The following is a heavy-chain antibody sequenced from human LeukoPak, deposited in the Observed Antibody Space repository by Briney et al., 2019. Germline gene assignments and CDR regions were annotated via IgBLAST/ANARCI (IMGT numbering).Heavy chain of an antibody. V-gene: IGHV3-23*01. CDR3: ARTRGYIAS. Sequence: GGSLRLSCTASGFTFSSYGMHWVRQAPGKGLEWVSAISGSGGSTYYADSVKGRFTSSRDNSKNTLYLQMNSLRAEDTAVYYCARTRGYIASWGQGTRVTISS. CDR1: GFTFSSYG. CDR2: ISGSGGST. D-gene: IGHD5-12*01. J-gene: IGHJ4*02.